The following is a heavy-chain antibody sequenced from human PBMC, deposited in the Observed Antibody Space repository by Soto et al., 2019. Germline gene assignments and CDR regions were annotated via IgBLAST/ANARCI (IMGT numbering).Heavy chain of an antibody. CDR1: GYNFDNSW. J-gene: IGHJ6*02. CDR3: TRAANTYSSSVMDV. D-gene: IGHD2-15*01. Sequence: PVESLKISCNASGYNFDNSWIGWVRQMPGKGLEWMGIIYPGDSDTKYSPSFHDQVTISADKSITTAYLQWTSLEVQDTAMYYCTRAANTYSSSVMDVWGQGTTVTVSS. CDR2: IYPGDSDT. V-gene: IGHV5-51*01.